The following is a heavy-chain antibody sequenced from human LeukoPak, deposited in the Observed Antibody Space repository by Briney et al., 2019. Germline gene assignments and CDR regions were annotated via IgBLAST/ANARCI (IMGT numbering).Heavy chain of an antibody. J-gene: IGHJ4*02. Sequence: GGSLRLSCAASGFTFSSYAMHWVRQAPGKGLEWVAAISYDGSNKYYADSVKGRFTISRDNSKNTLYLQMNSLRAEDTAVYYCARLHYYDSSSFFDYWGQGTLVTVSS. D-gene: IGHD3-22*01. CDR2: ISYDGSNK. CDR3: ARLHYYDSSSFFDY. CDR1: GFTFSSYA. V-gene: IGHV3-30*14.